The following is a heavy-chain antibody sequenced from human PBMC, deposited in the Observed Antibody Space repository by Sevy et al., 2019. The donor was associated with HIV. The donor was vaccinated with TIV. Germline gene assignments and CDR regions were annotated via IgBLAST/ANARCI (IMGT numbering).Heavy chain of an antibody. D-gene: IGHD3-22*01. Sequence: SETLSLTCAVYGGSFSGYSWNWIRQPPGKGLEWIGEINQSGSTNYNPSLKSRVTISVDTSKNQFSLKLSSVTAADTAVYYCARGPIYESSGYYLDYWGQGTLVTVSS. V-gene: IGHV4-34*01. CDR1: GGSFSGYS. CDR2: INQSGST. J-gene: IGHJ4*02. CDR3: ARGPIYESSGYYLDY.